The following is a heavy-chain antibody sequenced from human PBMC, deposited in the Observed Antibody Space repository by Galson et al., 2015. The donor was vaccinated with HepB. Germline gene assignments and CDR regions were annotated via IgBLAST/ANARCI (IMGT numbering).Heavy chain of an antibody. CDR3: ARDSGVGTASSFDWFDP. J-gene: IGHJ5*02. CDR2: ISWSGVTI. Sequence: SLRLSCAASGFSFDDYAMHWVRQAPGKGLEWVSGISWSGVTIGYAGSVKGRFAISRDNAKNSLYLQMNSLRPEDTAFYYCARDSGVGTASSFDWFDPWGQGTLVTVSS. CDR1: GFSFDDYA. V-gene: IGHV3-9*01. D-gene: IGHD1-26*01.